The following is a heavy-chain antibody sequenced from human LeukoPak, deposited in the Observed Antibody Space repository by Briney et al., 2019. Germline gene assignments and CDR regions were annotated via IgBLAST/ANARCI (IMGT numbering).Heavy chain of an antibody. CDR3: ASGVTGVVADVGYFDY. CDR1: GGSSSGYY. V-gene: IGHV4-34*01. CDR2: INHSGST. J-gene: IGHJ4*02. Sequence: PSETLSLTCAVYGGSSSGYYWSWIRQPPGKGLEWIGEINHSGSTNYNPSLKSRVTISVDTSKNQFSLKLSSVTAADTAVYYCASGVTGVVADVGYFDYWGQGTLVTVSS. D-gene: IGHD2-15*01.